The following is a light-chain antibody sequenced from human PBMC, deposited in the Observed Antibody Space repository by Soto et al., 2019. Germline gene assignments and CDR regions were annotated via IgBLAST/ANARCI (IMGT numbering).Light chain of an antibody. J-gene: IGKJ1*01. V-gene: IGKV3-20*01. CDR1: QSGRSN. CDR2: GAS. CDR3: QQYGSAPRT. Sequence: EIVLTQSPCTLSLSPGERATLACRASQSGRSNLAWYQQKPGQAPRLLIYGASSRATGIPDRFSGSGSGTDFTLTISRREPEDFAVYYCQQYGSAPRTFGQGTKVDIK.